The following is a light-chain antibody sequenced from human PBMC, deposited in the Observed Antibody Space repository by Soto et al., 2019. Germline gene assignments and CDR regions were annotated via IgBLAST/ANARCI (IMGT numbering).Light chain of an antibody. CDR1: QGITNF. Sequence: DIQMTQSPSSLSASVGDRVTITCRASQGITNFLAWYQQKPGTAPKLLIYAASTLHSGVPSRFSGSGYGTEFTLHISSLQPEDAATYYCQKYSSAPFPFGPGTKVEIK. J-gene: IGKJ3*01. CDR3: QKYSSAPFP. V-gene: IGKV1-27*01. CDR2: AAS.